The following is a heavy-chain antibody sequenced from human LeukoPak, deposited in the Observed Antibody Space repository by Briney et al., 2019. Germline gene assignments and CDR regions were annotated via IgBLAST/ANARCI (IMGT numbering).Heavy chain of an antibody. V-gene: IGHV4-61*01. D-gene: IGHD3-10*01. J-gene: IGHJ4*02. CDR2: IYYSGTT. CDR1: GGSLSSGSYY. Sequence: KPSETLSLTCTVSGGSLSSGSYYWGWNRLPPGEGLGWVGYIYYSGTTNYNPSLKSRVTISVDTSKNQFSLKLSSVTAADTAVYYCARDEALSGEGLDYWGQGTLVTVSS. CDR3: ARDEALSGEGLDY.